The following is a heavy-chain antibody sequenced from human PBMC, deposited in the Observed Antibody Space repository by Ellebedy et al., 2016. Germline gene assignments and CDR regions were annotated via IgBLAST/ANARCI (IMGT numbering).Heavy chain of an antibody. CDR2: ISYDGSNK. J-gene: IGHJ4*02. V-gene: IGHV3-30*03. CDR1: GFTFSSYG. Sequence: GESLKISCAASGFTFSSYGMHWVRQAPGKGLEWVAVISYDGSNKYYADSVKGRFTISRDNSKNSLYLQMNSLRAEDTAVYYCAREGYYGSGSDLPFDYWGQGTLVTVSS. CDR3: AREGYYGSGSDLPFDY. D-gene: IGHD3-10*01.